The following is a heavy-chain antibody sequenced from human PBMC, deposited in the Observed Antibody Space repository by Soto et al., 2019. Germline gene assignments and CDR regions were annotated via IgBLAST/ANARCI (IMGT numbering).Heavy chain of an antibody. CDR1: GFTFSSYA. D-gene: IGHD1-1*01. CDR3: ARDLERPDYFDY. Sequence: GGSLRLSCAASGFTFSSYAMHWVRQAPGKGLGWVAVISYDGSNKYYADSVKGRFTISRDNSKNTLYLQMNSLRAEDTAVYYCARDLERPDYFDYWGQGTLVTVSS. J-gene: IGHJ4*02. CDR2: ISYDGSNK. V-gene: IGHV3-30-3*01.